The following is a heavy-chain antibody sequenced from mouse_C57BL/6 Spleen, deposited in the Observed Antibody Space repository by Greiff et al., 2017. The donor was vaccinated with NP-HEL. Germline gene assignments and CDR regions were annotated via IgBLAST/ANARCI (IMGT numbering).Heavy chain of an antibody. CDR1: GFTFSSYA. Sequence: DVMLVESGGGLVKPGGSLKLSCAASGFTFSSYAMSWVRQTPEKRLEWVATISDGGSYTYYPDNVKGRFTISRDNAKNNLYLQMSHLKSEDTAMYYCARDPYDYGGTWFAYWGQGTLVTVSA. CDR3: ARDPYDYGGTWFAY. V-gene: IGHV5-4*01. CDR2: ISDGGSYT. D-gene: IGHD2-4*01. J-gene: IGHJ3*01.